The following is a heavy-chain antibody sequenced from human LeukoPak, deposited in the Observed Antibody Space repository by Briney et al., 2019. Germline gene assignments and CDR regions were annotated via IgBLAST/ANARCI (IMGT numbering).Heavy chain of an antibody. Sequence: SETLSLTCTVSGGSISSYYWSWIRQPPGKGLEWIGYIYYSGSTNYNPSLKSRVTISVDTSKNQFSLKLSSVTAADTAVYYCARRRYCSSTSCYNYFDYWGQGTLVTVSS. D-gene: IGHD2-2*01. CDR1: GGSISSYY. CDR3: ARRRYCSSTSCYNYFDY. V-gene: IGHV4-59*08. CDR2: IYYSGST. J-gene: IGHJ4*02.